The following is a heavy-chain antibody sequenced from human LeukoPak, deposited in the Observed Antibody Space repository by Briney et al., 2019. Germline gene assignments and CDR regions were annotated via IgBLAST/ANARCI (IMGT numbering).Heavy chain of an antibody. D-gene: IGHD2-15*01. CDR1: GYTFTSYY. Sequence: ASVKVSCKASGYTFTSYYIHWVRQAPGQGLEWMGIINPSGDRTTYAQKFQGRVTMTRDTSTSTDYMELSSLRSEDTAVYYCARDLSPVGSGGSCPDYWGQGSLVTVSS. CDR2: INPSGDRT. CDR3: ARDLSPVGSGGSCPDY. V-gene: IGHV1-46*01. J-gene: IGHJ4*02.